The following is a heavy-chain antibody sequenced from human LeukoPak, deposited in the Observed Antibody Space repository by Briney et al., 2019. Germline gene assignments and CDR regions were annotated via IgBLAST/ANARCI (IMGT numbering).Heavy chain of an antibody. V-gene: IGHV4-31*03. D-gene: IGHD1-1*01. Sequence: PSQTLSLTCTVSGGSISSSGYYWSWLRQHPGKGLEWIGYIYYSGSTYCNPSLKSRASISVDTSKNQFSLKLSSVTAADTAVYYCARDIQLEYFDLWGRGTLVTVSS. CDR1: GGSISSSGYY. CDR3: ARDIQLEYFDL. J-gene: IGHJ2*01. CDR2: IYYSGST.